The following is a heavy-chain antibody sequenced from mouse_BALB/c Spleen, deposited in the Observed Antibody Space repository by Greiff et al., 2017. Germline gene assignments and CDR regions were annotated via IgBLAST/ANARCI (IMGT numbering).Heavy chain of an antibody. CDR3: AKDYRYDPFYAMDY. CDR1: GFSLTSYG. CDR2: IWAGGST. D-gene: IGHD2-14*01. Sequence: VKLVESGPGLVAPSQSLSITCTVSGFSLTSYGVHWVRQPPGKGLEWLGVIWAGGSTNYHSALISRLSISKDNSKSQVFLKLNSLQTDDTATYYCAKDYRYDPFYAMDYWGQGTSVTVSS. V-gene: IGHV2-9*02. J-gene: IGHJ4*01.